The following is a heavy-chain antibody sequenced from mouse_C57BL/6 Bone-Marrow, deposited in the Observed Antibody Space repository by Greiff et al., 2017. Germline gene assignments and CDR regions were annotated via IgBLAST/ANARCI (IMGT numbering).Heavy chain of an antibody. V-gene: IGHV1-82*01. Sequence: QVQLQQSGPELVKPGASVKISCKASGYAFSSSWMNWVKQRPGKGLEWIGRIYPGDGDTNYNGKFKGKATLTADKSSSTAYMQLSSLTSEDSAVYFCARIPLITTVYYFDYWGQGTTLTVSS. J-gene: IGHJ2*01. D-gene: IGHD1-1*01. CDR1: GYAFSSSW. CDR2: IYPGDGDT. CDR3: ARIPLITTVYYFDY.